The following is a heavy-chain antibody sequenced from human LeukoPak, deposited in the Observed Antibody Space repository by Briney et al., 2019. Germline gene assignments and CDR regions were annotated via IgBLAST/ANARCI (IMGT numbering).Heavy chain of an antibody. V-gene: IGHV1-69*13. CDR2: IIPIFGTA. Sequence: PVKVSCKASGGTFSSYAISWVRQAPGQGLEWMGGIIPIFGTANYAQKFQGRVTITADESTSTAYMELSSLRSEDTAVYYCAREASLAVAGTGPLDWGQGTLVTVSS. J-gene: IGHJ4*02. CDR1: GGTFSSYA. CDR3: AREASLAVAGTGPLD. D-gene: IGHD6-19*01.